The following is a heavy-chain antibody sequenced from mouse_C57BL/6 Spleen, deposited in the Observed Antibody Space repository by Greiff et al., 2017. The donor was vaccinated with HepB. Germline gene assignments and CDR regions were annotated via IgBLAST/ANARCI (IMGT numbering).Heavy chain of an antibody. CDR1: GYSITSGYD. D-gene: IGHD1-1*01. Sequence: EVQLVESGPGMVKPSQSLSLTCTVTGYSITSGYDWHWIRHFPGNKLEWMGYISYSGSTNYNPSLKSRISITHDTSKNHFFLKLNSVTTEDTATYYCARDQGYYGSSDWYFDVWGTGTTVTVSS. J-gene: IGHJ1*03. V-gene: IGHV3-1*01. CDR2: ISYSGST. CDR3: ARDQGYYGSSDWYFDV.